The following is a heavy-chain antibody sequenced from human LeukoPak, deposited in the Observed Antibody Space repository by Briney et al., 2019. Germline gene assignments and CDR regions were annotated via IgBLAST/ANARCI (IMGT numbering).Heavy chain of an antibody. Sequence: PSETLSLTCTVSGGSISSGTYYWGWIRQPPGKGLEWIGNIFYSGSTYYNPSLKSRVTMSVDTSKNQFSLKLSSVTAADTAVYYCASLDRSTVTHGYFDYWGQGTLVTVSS. J-gene: IGHJ4*02. D-gene: IGHD4-17*01. CDR1: GGSISSGTYY. CDR2: IFYSGST. V-gene: IGHV4-39*01. CDR3: ASLDRSTVTHGYFDY.